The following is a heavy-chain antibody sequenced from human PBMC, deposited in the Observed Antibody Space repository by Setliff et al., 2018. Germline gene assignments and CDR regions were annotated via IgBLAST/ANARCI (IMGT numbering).Heavy chain of an antibody. CDR1: GYSISSGYI. D-gene: IGHD2-21*02. CDR3: ARDLGHGGDSDY. J-gene: IGHJ4*02. CDR2: IGHTGSI. Sequence: SETLSLTCTVSGYSISSGYIWGWIRQPPGTGLEWVGNIGHTGSINYNPSLKSRLTISRDTSKNQVSLKLNSVTATDTAVYYWARDLGHGGDSDYWGQGILVTVSS. V-gene: IGHV4-38-2*02.